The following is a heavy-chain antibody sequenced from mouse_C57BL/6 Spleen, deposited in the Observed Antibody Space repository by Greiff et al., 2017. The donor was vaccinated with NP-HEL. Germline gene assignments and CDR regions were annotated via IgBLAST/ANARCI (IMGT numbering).Heavy chain of an antibody. CDR3: ARQGIPYAMDY. Sequence: EVQLVESGGGLVQPGGSLKLSCAASGFTFSDYYMYWVRQTPEKRLEWVAYISNGGGSTYYPDTVKGRFTISRDNAKNTLYLQMSRLKSEDTAMYYGARQGIPYAMDYWGQGTSVTVSS. J-gene: IGHJ4*01. CDR2: ISNGGGST. CDR1: GFTFSDYY. V-gene: IGHV5-12*01.